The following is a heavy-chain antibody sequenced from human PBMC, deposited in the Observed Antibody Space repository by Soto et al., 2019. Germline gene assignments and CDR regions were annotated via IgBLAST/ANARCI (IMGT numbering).Heavy chain of an antibody. CDR2: IYYSGST. D-gene: IGHD6-13*01. Sequence: QLQLQESGPGLVKPSETLSLTCTVSGGSISSSSYYWGWFRQPPGKGLEWIGSIYYSGSTYYNPSLKSRVTISVDTSKNQFSRKLSSVTAADTAVYYCARSIAAAGTSDYWGQGTLVTVSS. V-gene: IGHV4-39*01. CDR1: GGSISSSSYY. J-gene: IGHJ4*02. CDR3: ARSIAAAGTSDY.